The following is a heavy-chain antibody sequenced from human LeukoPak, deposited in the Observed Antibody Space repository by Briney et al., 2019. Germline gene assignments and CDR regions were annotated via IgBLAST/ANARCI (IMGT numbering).Heavy chain of an antibody. J-gene: IGHJ4*02. D-gene: IGHD3-22*01. CDR3: AKDQAPYYYDSSLDYFDY. CDR1: GFTFSSYA. CDR2: ISGSGGST. Sequence: GGSLRLSCAASGFTFSSYAMSWVRQAPGKGLEWVSAISGSGGSTYYADSVKGRFTISRDNSKNTLYLQMNSLRAEDTAVFYCAKDQAPYYYDSSLDYFDYWGQGTLVTVSS. V-gene: IGHV3-23*01.